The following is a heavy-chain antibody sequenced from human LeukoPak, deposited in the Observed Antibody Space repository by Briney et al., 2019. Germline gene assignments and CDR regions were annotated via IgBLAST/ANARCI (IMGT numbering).Heavy chain of an antibody. CDR3: ARQQGYCSGGSCFFFDY. D-gene: IGHD2-15*01. V-gene: IGHV4-34*01. Sequence: PSETLSLTCAVYGGSFTGYYWNWIRQPPGKGLEWIGEIEHSGSTKYNPSLRSRVTISVDTSKNQFSLKLSSVTAADTAVYYCARQQGYCSGGSCFFFDYWGQGTLVTVSS. CDR1: GGSFTGYY. CDR2: IEHSGST. J-gene: IGHJ4*02.